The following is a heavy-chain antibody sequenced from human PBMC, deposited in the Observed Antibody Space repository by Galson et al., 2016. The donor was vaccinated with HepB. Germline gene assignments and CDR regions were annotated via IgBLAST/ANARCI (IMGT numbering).Heavy chain of an antibody. D-gene: IGHD5-24*01. J-gene: IGHJ6*04. V-gene: IGHV1-69*13. CDR1: GGTFNSYA. CDR2: IIPLFGKA. CDR3: GRIRDGYNVRYFYGMDV. Sequence: VKVSCKASGGTFNSYAISWVRQAPGQGLEWMGVIIPLFGKANYAQKFQARVTITADESTSTAYMELSSLRSEDTAVYYCGRIRDGYNVRYFYGMDVWGKGTSVTVSS.